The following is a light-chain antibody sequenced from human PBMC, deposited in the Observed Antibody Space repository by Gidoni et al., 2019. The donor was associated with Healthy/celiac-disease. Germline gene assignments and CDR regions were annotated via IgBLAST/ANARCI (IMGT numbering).Light chain of an antibody. J-gene: IGKJ3*01. CDR3: QEYDSSLL. V-gene: IGKV3-20*01. Sequence: EIVSTQSPGTLSLSPGERATRSCSADQSVSSSYLAWYQQKPGQAPRPLIYGASSRATGIPDRCSGSGSGTDYTLSISRLEPEDFAVYYGQEYDSSLLFGHXTKVGIK. CDR2: GAS. CDR1: QSVSSSY.